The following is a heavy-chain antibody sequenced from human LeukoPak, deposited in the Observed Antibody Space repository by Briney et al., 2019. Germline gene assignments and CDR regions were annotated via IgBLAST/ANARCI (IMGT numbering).Heavy chain of an antibody. D-gene: IGHD6-19*01. Sequence: GGSPRLSCAASGFTFSSYGMHWVRQAPGKGLEWVAVIWYDGSNKYYADSVKGRFTISRDNSENTLYLQMNSLRAEDTAVYYCARDGLSSGWLQDYWGQGTLVIVSS. CDR2: IWYDGSNK. V-gene: IGHV3-33*01. CDR1: GFTFSSYG. CDR3: ARDGLSSGWLQDY. J-gene: IGHJ4*02.